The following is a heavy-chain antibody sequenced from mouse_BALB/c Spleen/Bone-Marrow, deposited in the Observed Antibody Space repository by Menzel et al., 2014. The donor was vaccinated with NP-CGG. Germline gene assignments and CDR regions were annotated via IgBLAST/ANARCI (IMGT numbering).Heavy chain of an antibody. CDR1: GYTFTDYS. D-gene: IGHD1-1*01. J-gene: IGHJ4*01. CDR3: ARGVTTGAMDY. CDR2: ISTYYGDA. V-gene: IGHV1-67*01. Sequence: VQLQQSGAELVRPGVSVKISCKGSGYTFTDYSIHWIKQSHAKSLEWIGAISTYYGDATNNQKFKGKATLTVDKSYSTAYMELARLVSEDSVIYYCARGVTTGAMDYWGQGTSVTVSS.